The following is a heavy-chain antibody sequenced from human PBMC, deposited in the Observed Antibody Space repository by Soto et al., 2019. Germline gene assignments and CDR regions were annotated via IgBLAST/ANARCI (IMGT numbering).Heavy chain of an antibody. CDR2: IYYTGTT. CDR1: GDSINNSY. Sequence: PSETLSLTCAVSGDSINNSYWSWIRQPPGKRLEWIGNIYYTGTTTYNPSLESRVTMSVDTSKNQFSLKLNSVDAADTAVYYCAREKGLRSLGYGDYYVRFDPWGQGTLVTVSS. D-gene: IGHD4-17*01. J-gene: IGHJ5*02. V-gene: IGHV4-59*01. CDR3: AREKGLRSLGYGDYYVRFDP.